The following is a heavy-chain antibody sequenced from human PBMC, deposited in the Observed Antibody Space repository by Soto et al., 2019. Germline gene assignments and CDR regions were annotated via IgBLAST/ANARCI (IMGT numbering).Heavy chain of an antibody. CDR1: GFSFSSYA. J-gene: IGHJ5*02. CDR3: ARDMYSSDYFVKWFEP. Sequence: QVRLVESGGGVAQPGRSLRLSCTASGFSFSSYAMYWFRQPPGKGLEWVAVISKAGMNKNYADSVKGRVTVSRDNANYSLDLHLNSLRGEDTAMYYCARDMYSSDYFVKWFEPWGQGTLVTVSA. D-gene: IGHD6-19*01. CDR2: ISKAGMNK. V-gene: IGHV3-30*04.